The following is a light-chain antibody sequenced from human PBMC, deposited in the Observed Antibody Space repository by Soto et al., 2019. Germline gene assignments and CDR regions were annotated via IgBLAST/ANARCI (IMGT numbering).Light chain of an antibody. CDR1: QSVRRY. Sequence: EIALTQSPATLSLSPGERATLSCRASQSVRRYLAWYQQKPGQAPRLLIYDASTRATGIPARFSGSGSETDFTLTITSLEPEDFAVYYCQQRNNWPPITFGQGTRLEIK. CDR3: QQRNNWPPIT. V-gene: IGKV3-11*01. J-gene: IGKJ5*01. CDR2: DAS.